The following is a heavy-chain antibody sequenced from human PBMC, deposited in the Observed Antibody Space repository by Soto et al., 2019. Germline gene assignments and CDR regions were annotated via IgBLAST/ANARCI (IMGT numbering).Heavy chain of an antibody. CDR3: ARDSDHLYCSSTSCASD. J-gene: IGHJ4*02. CDR2: IYSGGST. D-gene: IGHD2-2*01. V-gene: IGHV3-53*04. Sequence: GSLRLSCAASGSTVSSNYMSWVRQAPGKGLEWVSVIYSGGSTYYADSVKGRFTISRHNSKNTLYLQMNSLRAEDTAVYYCARDSDHLYCSSTSCASDWGQGTLVTVSS. CDR1: GSTVSSNY.